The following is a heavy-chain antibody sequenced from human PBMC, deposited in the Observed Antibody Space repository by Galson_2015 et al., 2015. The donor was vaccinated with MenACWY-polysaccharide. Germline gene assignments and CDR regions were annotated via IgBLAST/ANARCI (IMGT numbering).Heavy chain of an antibody. J-gene: IGHJ3*02. CDR1: GFTFSSYA. V-gene: IGHV3-23*01. D-gene: IGHD1-1*01. Sequence: SLRLSCAASGFTFSSYAMSWVRQAPGKGLEWVSGIIGSGSTTYYADSVKGRFTISRDNSKNTLFLQMNSLRAEDTAVYYCAKDRSGSNWNDAFHIWGLGTMVTVSS. CDR3: AKDRSGSNWNDAFHI. CDR2: IIGSGSTT.